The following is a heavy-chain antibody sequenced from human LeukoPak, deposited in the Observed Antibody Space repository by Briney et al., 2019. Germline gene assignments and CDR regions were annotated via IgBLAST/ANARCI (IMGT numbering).Heavy chain of an antibody. V-gene: IGHV1-69*05. CDR2: IIPIFGTA. CDR3: ARDNYAGANWFDP. CDR1: GGTFSSYA. Sequence: SVKVSCKASGGTFSSYAISWVRQAPGQGLEWMGGIIPIFGTADYAQKFQGRVTVTTDESTSTAYMELSSLRSEDTAVYYCARDNYAGANWFDPWGQGTLVTVSS. J-gene: IGHJ5*02. D-gene: IGHD1-7*01.